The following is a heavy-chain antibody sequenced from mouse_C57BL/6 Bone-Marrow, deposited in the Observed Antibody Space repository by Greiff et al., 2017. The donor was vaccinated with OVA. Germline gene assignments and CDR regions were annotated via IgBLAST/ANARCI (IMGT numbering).Heavy chain of an antibody. CDR2: ISNGGGST. Sequence: EVMLVESGGGLVQPGGSLKLSCAASGFTFSDYYMYWVRQTPEKRLEWVAYISNGGGSTYYPDTVKGRFTISRDNAKNTLYLQMSRLKSEDTAMYYCARQGITTVVATYYAMDYWGQGTSVTVSS. D-gene: IGHD1-1*01. V-gene: IGHV5-12*01. CDR1: GFTFSDYY. J-gene: IGHJ4*01. CDR3: ARQGITTVVATYYAMDY.